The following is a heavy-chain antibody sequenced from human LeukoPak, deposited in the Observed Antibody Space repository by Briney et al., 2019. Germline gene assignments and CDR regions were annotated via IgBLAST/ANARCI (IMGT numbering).Heavy chain of an antibody. CDR3: ARDDHLLPNYGMDV. D-gene: IGHD1-26*01. CDR1: GFTFDDYA. V-gene: IGHV3-9*01. Sequence: GRSLRLSCAASGFTFDDYAMHWVRQAPGKGLEWVAGISSNSDSIAYADSVKGRFTISRDNAKNSLYLQMNSLRAEDTAVYYCARDDHLLPNYGMDVWGQGTTVTVSS. J-gene: IGHJ6*02. CDR2: ISSNSDSI.